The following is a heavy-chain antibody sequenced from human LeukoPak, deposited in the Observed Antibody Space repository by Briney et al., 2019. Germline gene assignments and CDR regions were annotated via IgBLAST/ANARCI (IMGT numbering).Heavy chain of an antibody. V-gene: IGHV1-69*13. D-gene: IGHD6-19*01. Sequence: VASVRVSCKASGGTFSSYAISWVRQAPGQGLEWMGGIIPIFGTANYAQKFQGRVTITADESMSTAYMELSSLRSEDTAVYYCARLLAVAGTSSFDIWGQGTMVTVSS. CDR1: GGTFSSYA. J-gene: IGHJ3*02. CDR3: ARLLAVAGTSSFDI. CDR2: IIPIFGTA.